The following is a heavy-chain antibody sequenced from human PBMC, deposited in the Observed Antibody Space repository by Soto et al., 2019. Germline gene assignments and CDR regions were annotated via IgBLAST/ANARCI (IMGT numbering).Heavy chain of an antibody. CDR3: AAAQIAAPYYYGMDV. D-gene: IGHD6-6*01. CDR1: GFTFTSSA. J-gene: IGHJ6*02. Sequence: SLKVPCKSSGFTFTSSAVQWVRQARGQRLEWIGWIVVGSGNTNYAQKFQERVTITRDMSTSTAYMELSSLRSEDTAVYYCAAAQIAAPYYYGMDVWGQGTKVTVSS. V-gene: IGHV1-58*01. CDR2: IVVGSGNT.